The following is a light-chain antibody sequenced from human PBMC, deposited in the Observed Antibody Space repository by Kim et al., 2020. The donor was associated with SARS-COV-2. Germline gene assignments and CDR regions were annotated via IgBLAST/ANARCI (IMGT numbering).Light chain of an antibody. CDR3: QQRSN. J-gene: IGKJ4*01. V-gene: IGKV3-11*01. CDR1: QSVSSY. CDR2: DAS. Sequence: APLSLSPGERATLSCRASQSVSSYLAWYQQKPGQAPRLLIYDASNRATGIPARFSGSGSGTDFTLTISSLEPEDFAVYYCQQRSNFGGGTKVDIK.